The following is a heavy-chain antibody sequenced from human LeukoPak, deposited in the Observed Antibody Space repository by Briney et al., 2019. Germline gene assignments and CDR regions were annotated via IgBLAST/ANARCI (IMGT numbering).Heavy chain of an antibody. V-gene: IGHV3-23*01. J-gene: IGHJ4*02. CDR2: ISGSGGST. CDR1: GFTFSSYA. D-gene: IGHD3-22*01. CDR3: AKGPKYYYDSSGYYSPLGGSFDY. Sequence: PGGSLRLSCAASGFTFSSYAMSWVRQAPGKGLEWVSAISGSGGSTYYADSVKGRFTISRDNSKNTLYLQMNSLRAEDTAVYYCAKGPKYYYDSSGYYSPLGGSFDYWGQGTLVTVSS.